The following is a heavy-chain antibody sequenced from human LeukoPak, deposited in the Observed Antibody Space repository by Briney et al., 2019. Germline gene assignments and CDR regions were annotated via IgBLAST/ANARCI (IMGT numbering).Heavy chain of an antibody. J-gene: IGHJ6*03. V-gene: IGHV3-30*02. D-gene: IGHD6-19*01. CDR2: IRYDGSNK. CDR3: AKDQGGSGWYFYYYYMDV. Sequence: AGSLTLSCAASGFTFSSYGMHWVRQAPGKGLEWVAFIRYDGSNKYYADSVKGRFTISRDNSKNTLYLQMNSLRAEDTAVYYCAKDQGGSGWYFYYYYMDVWGKGTTVTISS. CDR1: GFTFSSYG.